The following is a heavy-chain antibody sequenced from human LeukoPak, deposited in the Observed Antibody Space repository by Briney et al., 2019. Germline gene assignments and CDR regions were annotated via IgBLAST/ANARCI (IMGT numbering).Heavy chain of an antibody. J-gene: IGHJ5*02. Sequence: SETLSLTCAVYGGSFSGYYWSWIRQPPGKGLEWIGEINHRGSTNYNPSLKSRVTISVDTSKNQFSLKLRSVTAADTAVYYCAREWIRGVVVPAAMRNWSDPWGQGTLVTVSS. CDR3: AREWIRGVVVPAAMRNWSDP. V-gene: IGHV4-34*01. CDR2: INHRGST. D-gene: IGHD2-2*01. CDR1: GGSFSGYY.